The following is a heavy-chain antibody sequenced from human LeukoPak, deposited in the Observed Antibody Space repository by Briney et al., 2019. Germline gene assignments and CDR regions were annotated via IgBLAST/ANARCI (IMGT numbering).Heavy chain of an antibody. D-gene: IGHD1-1*01. CDR3: ASGIRERGFDY. CDR2: IDPSGFTI. V-gene: IGHV3-48*03. Sequence: GGSLRLSCAASGFSFSNYEMNWVRQAPGRGLEWVSSIDPSGFTIFYAASVKGRFTISRDNAKNSLYLQMNSLRADDTAFYFCASGIRERGFDYWGQGTLVTVSS. J-gene: IGHJ4*02. CDR1: GFSFSNYE.